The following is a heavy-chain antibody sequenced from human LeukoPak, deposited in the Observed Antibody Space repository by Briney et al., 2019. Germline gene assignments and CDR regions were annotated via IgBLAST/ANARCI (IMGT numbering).Heavy chain of an antibody. CDR2: INPNSGGT. D-gene: IGHD5-18*01. J-gene: IGHJ4*02. Sequence: ASVTVSCKASGYTFTGYYMHGVRQAPGQGLEWMGWINPNSGGTNYAQKFQGRVTMTRDMSISTAYMELSRLRSDDTAVYYCARDLDTAMVTSDYWGQGTLVTVSS. V-gene: IGHV1-2*02. CDR1: GYTFTGYY. CDR3: ARDLDTAMVTSDY.